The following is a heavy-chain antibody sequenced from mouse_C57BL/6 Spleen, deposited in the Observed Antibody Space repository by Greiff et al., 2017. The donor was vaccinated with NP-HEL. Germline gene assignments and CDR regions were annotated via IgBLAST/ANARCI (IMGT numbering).Heavy chain of an antibody. CDR3: ARNLYYDYDFYFDY. Sequence: VQLQESGAELAKPGASVKLSCQASCYTFPSYWMHWVKQRPGQVLEWIGYINPSRGSTKYNQQFKNKATLTADHSSSTAYMQLSSLTYEDSAVYYCARNLYYDYDFYFDYWGQGTTLTVSS. CDR1: CYTFPSYW. D-gene: IGHD2-4*01. V-gene: IGHV1-7*01. CDR2: INPSRGST. J-gene: IGHJ2*01.